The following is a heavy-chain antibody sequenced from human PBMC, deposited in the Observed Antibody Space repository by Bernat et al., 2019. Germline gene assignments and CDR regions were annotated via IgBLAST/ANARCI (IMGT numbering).Heavy chain of an antibody. J-gene: IGHJ4*02. CDR1: GGSFSGYY. D-gene: IGHD3-22*01. Sequence: QVQLQQWGAGLLKPSETLSLTCAVYGGSFSGYYWSWIRQPPGKGLEWIGEINHSGSTNYNPSLKSRVTISVDTSTNKSYLKLRSVTAADTAVYYSARGRPYYYDSSGYYSYFDYWGQGTLVTVSS. V-gene: IGHV4-34*01. CDR3: ARGRPYYYDSSGYYSYFDY. CDR2: INHSGST.